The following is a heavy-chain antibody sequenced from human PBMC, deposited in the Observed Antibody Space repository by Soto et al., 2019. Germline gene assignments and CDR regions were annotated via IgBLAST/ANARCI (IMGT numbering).Heavy chain of an antibody. J-gene: IGHJ6*02. V-gene: IGHV3-30*18. CDR3: AKDTSKYSNNWPAYYGLDV. CDR1: GFTFSSFG. D-gene: IGHD1-1*01. Sequence: QVQLVESGGGVVQPGRSLRLSCAASGFTFSSFGIHWVRQAPGKGLEWVAVISFDGSNKYYADSVKGRFTISRDNSKNPLSLQMNSLKAEDTAVYYCAKDTSKYSNNWPAYYGLDVWGQGTTVTVSS. CDR2: ISFDGSNK.